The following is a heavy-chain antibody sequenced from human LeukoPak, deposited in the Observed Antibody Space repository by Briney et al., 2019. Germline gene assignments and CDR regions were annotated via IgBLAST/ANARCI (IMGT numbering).Heavy chain of an antibody. V-gene: IGHV4-30-4*01. Sequence: SETLSLICTVPGDSISSGDYFWSWIRQPPGKGLEWIGYISYSGTTYYNPSLSLKSRLTISVDTSKNQFSLKLSSVTAADTAVYYCARDSDYWGQGTLVTVSS. CDR2: ISYSGTT. CDR1: GDSISSGDYF. J-gene: IGHJ4*02. CDR3: ARDSDY.